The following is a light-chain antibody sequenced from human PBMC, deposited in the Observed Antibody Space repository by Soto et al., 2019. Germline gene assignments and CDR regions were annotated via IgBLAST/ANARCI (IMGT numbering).Light chain of an antibody. Sequence: QSALTQPASVSGSPEQSITLSCTGTSSDVGAYNLVSWYQQHPGKAPRLIIYEDSKRPSGISPRFSGYKSDTTASLTISGLGAEDEAHYHCCAYAGSRTFVFGGGTKVTVL. CDR1: SSDVGAYNL. CDR3: CAYAGSRTFV. CDR2: EDS. V-gene: IGLV2-23*01. J-gene: IGLJ2*01.